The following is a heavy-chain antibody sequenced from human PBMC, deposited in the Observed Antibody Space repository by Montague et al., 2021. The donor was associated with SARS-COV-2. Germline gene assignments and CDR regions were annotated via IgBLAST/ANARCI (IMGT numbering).Heavy chain of an antibody. J-gene: IGHJ4*02. V-gene: IGHV4-59*01. CDR1: GGSISSYY. CDR2: IYYSGST. D-gene: IGHD1-26*01. Sequence: SETLSLTCTVSGGSISSYYWSWIWQPPGKGLEWIGYIYYSGSTNXNPSLKSRVTILVDMSKNQFSLKLSSVTAADTAVYYCARGMGGSYLYYFDYWGQGTLVTVSS. CDR3: ARGMGGSYLYYFDY.